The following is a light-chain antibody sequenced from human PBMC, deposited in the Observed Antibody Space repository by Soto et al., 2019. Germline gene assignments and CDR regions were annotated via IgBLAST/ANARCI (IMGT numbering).Light chain of an antibody. Sequence: QSALTQPASVSGSPGQSITISCTGTSSDVGGYNYVSWYQQHPGKAPKLMIYDVSNRPSGVSNRFSGSKSGNTASLTISGLQAEDEADYYCSLYTSSVYVFGTRTKVTDL. J-gene: IGLJ1*01. V-gene: IGLV2-14*01. CDR3: SLYTSSVYV. CDR2: DVS. CDR1: SSDVGGYNY.